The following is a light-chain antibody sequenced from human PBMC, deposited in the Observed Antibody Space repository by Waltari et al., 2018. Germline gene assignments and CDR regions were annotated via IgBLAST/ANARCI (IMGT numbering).Light chain of an antibody. V-gene: IGLV2-14*01. CDR3: SAYRGSSALV. CDR2: EVS. CDR1: RSDVGAYNY. J-gene: IGLJ1*01. Sequence: QSALTQPPSVSGSPAQSITTPCTGTRSDVGAYNYVSWFQQHPGKAPKLLIYEVSNRPSGVSSRFSGSRSGNTASLTISGLQAEDEADYYCSAYRGSSALVFGTGTKVTVL.